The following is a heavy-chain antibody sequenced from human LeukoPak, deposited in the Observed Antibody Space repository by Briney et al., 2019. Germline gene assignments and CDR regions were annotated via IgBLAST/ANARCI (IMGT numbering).Heavy chain of an antibody. CDR3: ARAAVLRFLEWLPFDP. CDR2: INPNSGGT. Sequence: ASVKVSCKASGYTFTGYYMHWVRQAPGQGLEWMGWINPNSGGTNYAQKFQGRVTMTRDTSISTAYMELSRLRSDDTAVYCCARAAVLRFLEWLPFDPWGQGTLVTVSS. D-gene: IGHD3-3*01. J-gene: IGHJ5*02. CDR1: GYTFTGYY. V-gene: IGHV1-2*02.